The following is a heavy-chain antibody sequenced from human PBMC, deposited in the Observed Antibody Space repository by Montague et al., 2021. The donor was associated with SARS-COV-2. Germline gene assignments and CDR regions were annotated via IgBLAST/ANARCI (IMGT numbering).Heavy chain of an antibody. CDR1: PVSDGPIRSSTYS. D-gene: IGHD6-13*01. CDR3: ARDSYSRSWFKY. J-gene: IGHJ1*01. Sequence: SETLSLTCTVSPVSDGPIRSSTYSWGWIRQSPGKGLEWIGSIDYSGNTDYNPSLKSRVTMSEDTSKSLLSLRVRSVTAADTAIYYCARDSYSRSWFKYWGQGTLVTVSS. CDR2: IDYSGNT. V-gene: IGHV4-39*02.